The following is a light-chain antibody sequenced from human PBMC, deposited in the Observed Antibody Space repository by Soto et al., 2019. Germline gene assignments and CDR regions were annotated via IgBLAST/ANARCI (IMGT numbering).Light chain of an antibody. CDR3: QQFNNYPWT. J-gene: IGKJ1*01. CDR1: QGIASA. CDR2: DAS. Sequence: AIQLTQSPSSLSASVGDRVTITCRASQGIASALAWYQQRPGKAPKLLIFDASTLESGVPSSFSGSGSGTDFTLTIRSLQPEDCATYYCQQFNNYPWTFGQGTKVEIK. V-gene: IGKV1D-13*01.